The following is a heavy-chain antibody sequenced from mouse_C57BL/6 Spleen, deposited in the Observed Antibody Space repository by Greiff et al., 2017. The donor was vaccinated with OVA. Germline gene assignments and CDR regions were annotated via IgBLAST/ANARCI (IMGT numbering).Heavy chain of an antibody. CDR2: INPNYGTT. J-gene: IGHJ3*01. CDR3: ASSMIYYGNYTGWFAY. V-gene: IGHV1-39*01. CDR1: GYSFTDYN. Sequence: VQLQQSGPELVKPGASVKISCEASGYSFTDYNMNWVKQSNGKSLEWIGVINPNYGTTSYNQKFKGKATLTVDQSSSTAYMQLNSLTSEDSAVYYCASSMIYYGNYTGWFAYWGQGTLVTVSA. D-gene: IGHD2-1*01.